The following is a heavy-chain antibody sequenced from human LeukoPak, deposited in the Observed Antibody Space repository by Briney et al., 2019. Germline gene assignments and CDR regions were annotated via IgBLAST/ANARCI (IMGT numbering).Heavy chain of an antibody. J-gene: IGHJ1*01. D-gene: IGHD3-22*01. CDR3: ASTQRLLNYYDSSGYLY. Sequence: GGSLRLSCAASGFTFSSYSMNWVRQAPGEGLEWVSSISSSSSYIYYADSVQGRFTISRDNAKNSLYLQMNSLRAEDTAVYYCASTQRLLNYYDSSGYLYWGQGTLVTVSS. CDR2: ISSSSSYI. CDR1: GFTFSSYS. V-gene: IGHV3-21*01.